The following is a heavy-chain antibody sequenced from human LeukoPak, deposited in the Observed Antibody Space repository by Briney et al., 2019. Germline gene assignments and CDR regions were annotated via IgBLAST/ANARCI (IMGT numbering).Heavy chain of an antibody. CDR1: GYTFTSYY. J-gene: IGHJ4*02. CDR3: ARGDYYGSGSYWGAN. Sequence: ASVKLSCKASGYTFTSYYIHWVRQAPGQGLEWMGIVNPSGGSTSYAQKFQGRVTMTRDTSTSTLYMELSSLRSEDTAVCYCARGDYYGSGSYWGANWGQETLVTVSS. CDR2: VNPSGGST. D-gene: IGHD3-10*01. V-gene: IGHV1-46*01.